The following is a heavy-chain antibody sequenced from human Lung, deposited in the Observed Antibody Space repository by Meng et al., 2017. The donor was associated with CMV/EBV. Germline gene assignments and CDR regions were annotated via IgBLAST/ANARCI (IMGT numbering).Heavy chain of an antibody. CDR2: VNHSGGA. V-gene: IGHV4-34*01. D-gene: IGHD3-3*01. CDR1: GGSFSGFH. Sequence: SETXSLXXAVSGGSFSGFHWSWIRQPPGKRLEWIGEVNHSGGASYSPSLKNRVTISVDPSKNQFSLRLMSVTAADTAVYYCARLNNRITVFGVPITEGYFQHWGHGXLVTVSS. J-gene: IGHJ1*01. CDR3: ARLNNRITVFGVPITEGYFQH.